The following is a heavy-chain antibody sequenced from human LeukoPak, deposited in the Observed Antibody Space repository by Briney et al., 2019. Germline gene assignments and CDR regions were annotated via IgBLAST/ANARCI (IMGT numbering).Heavy chain of an antibody. CDR1: GGSFSGYY. CDR2: INHSGST. J-gene: IGHJ4*02. D-gene: IGHD6-6*01. Sequence: SETLSLTCAVYGGSFSGYYWSWIRQPPGKGLEWIGEINHSGSTNYNPSPKSRVTISVDTSKNQFSLKLSSVTAADTAVYYCARRARRSYQFDYWGQGTLVTVSS. V-gene: IGHV4-34*01. CDR3: ARRARRSYQFDY.